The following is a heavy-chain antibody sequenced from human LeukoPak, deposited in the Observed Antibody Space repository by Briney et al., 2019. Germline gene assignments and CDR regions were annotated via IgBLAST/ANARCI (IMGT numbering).Heavy chain of an antibody. CDR2: VNRDGSET. CDR1: GFTLSNHC. CDR3: TTDDIPPSGSYYGYYYYGMDV. V-gene: IGHV3-7*03. D-gene: IGHD1-26*01. J-gene: IGHJ6*02. Sequence: PGGSVRLSCAASGFTLSNHCMTWVRQVPGRGPEWVANVNRDGSETYYLDSVKGRFTISRANAKNSLYLQMNSLRAEDTAVYYCTTDDIPPSGSYYGYYYYGMDVWGQGTTVTVSS.